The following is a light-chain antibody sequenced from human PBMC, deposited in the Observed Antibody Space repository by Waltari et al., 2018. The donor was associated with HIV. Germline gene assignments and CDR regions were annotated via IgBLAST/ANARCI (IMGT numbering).Light chain of an antibody. Sequence: EIVLTQSPGTLSLYPGERATLSCRASQSVNTYLGWYQQKPGQPPRLLMYDVSKRAAGIPARFSGSGSGTDFSLTINNLKPEDSAVYYCQHRVSWPATFGGGTKVQIK. CDR1: QSVNTY. CDR3: QHRVSWPAT. V-gene: IGKV3-11*01. CDR2: DVS. J-gene: IGKJ4*01.